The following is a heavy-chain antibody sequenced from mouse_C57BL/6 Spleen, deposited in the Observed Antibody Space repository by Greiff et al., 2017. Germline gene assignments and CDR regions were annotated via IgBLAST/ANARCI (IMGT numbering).Heavy chain of an antibody. J-gene: IGHJ2*01. CDR1: GYSITSGYY. CDR2: ISYDGSN. Sequence: VQLKESGPGLVKPSQSLSLTCSVTGYSITSGYYWNWIRQFPGNKLEWMGYISYDGSNNYNPSLKNRISITRDTSKNQFFLKLNSVTTEDTATYYCANYYGSTHFDYWGQGTTLTVSS. D-gene: IGHD1-1*01. V-gene: IGHV3-6*01. CDR3: ANYYGSTHFDY.